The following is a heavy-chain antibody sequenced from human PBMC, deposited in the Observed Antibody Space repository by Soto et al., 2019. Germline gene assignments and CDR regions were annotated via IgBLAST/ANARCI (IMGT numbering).Heavy chain of an antibody. Sequence: EIELLESGGGLVQPGGSLRLSCAASGFTFTTYAMGWVRQAPGKGLEWASSISGSGAGTFYADSVKGRFTISRDNAKKIVYLQMNGLRADDTAVYYCAKEALTVAGNNFDSWGQGTLVTVSS. D-gene: IGHD6-19*01. CDR2: ISGSGAGT. CDR1: GFTFTTYA. J-gene: IGHJ4*02. CDR3: AKEALTVAGNNFDS. V-gene: IGHV3-23*01.